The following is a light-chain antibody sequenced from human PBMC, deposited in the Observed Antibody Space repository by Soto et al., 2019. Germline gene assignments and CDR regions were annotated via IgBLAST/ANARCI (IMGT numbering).Light chain of an antibody. V-gene: IGKV1-39*01. CDR3: QQNYSNPHT. CDR1: QSISRY. CDR2: AAS. Sequence: DIQMTQSPSSPPASVGYRVTIPCRASQSISRYLNWYQQKPGKAPKXMXYAASRLQSGVPSRFSGSGSGTDFTLTISSLQPEDFETYYCQQNYSNPHTFGGGTKVDIK. J-gene: IGKJ4*01.